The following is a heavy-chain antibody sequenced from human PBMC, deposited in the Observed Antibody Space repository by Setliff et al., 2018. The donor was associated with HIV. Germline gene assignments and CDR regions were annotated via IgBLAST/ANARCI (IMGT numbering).Heavy chain of an antibody. D-gene: IGHD3-10*01. Sequence: SETLSLTCAVYGGSFSGYWSWIRQSPGKGLEWIWEITHSGSTNYNPSLKSRVTISIDTSKNQFSLKVNSVTAADTAVYYCATDGGLWFGRHSYLQNWGQGTLVTVSS. CDR2: ITHSGST. CDR3: ATDGGLWFGRHSYLQN. V-gene: IGHV4-34*01. CDR1: GGSFSGY. J-gene: IGHJ1*01.